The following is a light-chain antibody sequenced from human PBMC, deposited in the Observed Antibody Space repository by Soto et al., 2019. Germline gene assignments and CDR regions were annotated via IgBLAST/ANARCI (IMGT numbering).Light chain of an antibody. CDR3: QQYNNWPLT. CDR1: QSVSSN. CDR2: GVS. Sequence: IGLTQSPATLSVSPEERATLSCRASQSVSSNLAWYQQKPGQAPRLLISGVSTRATGVPARFSGSGSGTEFTLTITSLQSEDFAVYCCQQYNNWPLTFGPGTLLEI. V-gene: IGKV3D-15*01. J-gene: IGKJ5*01.